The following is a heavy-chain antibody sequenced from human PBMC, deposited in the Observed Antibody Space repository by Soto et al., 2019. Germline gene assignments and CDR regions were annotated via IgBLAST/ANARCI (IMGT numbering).Heavy chain of an antibody. CDR3: ARSDSGSYSH. CDR2: ISYDGSNK. Sequence: GGSLRLSCAASGFTFSSYAMHWVRQAPGKGLEWVAVISYDGSNKYYADSVKGRFTISRDNSKNTLYLQMNSPRAEDTAVYYCARSDSGSYSHWGQGTLVTVSS. J-gene: IGHJ4*02. V-gene: IGHV3-30-3*01. CDR1: GFTFSSYA. D-gene: IGHD1-26*01.